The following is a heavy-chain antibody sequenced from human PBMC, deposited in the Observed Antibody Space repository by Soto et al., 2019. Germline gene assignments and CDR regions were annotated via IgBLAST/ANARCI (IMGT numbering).Heavy chain of an antibody. Sequence: QVQLVQSGAEVKKPGSSVKVSCKASGDSFNNDGVNWVRQAPGQGLEWVGGIIPHFGPAKYPQKFQGRATITADIPTNPVFMELLSLTSADTAIYYCARGALLDWHNYFALDVWGQGTSVTVSS. CDR2: IIPHFGPA. V-gene: IGHV1-69*06. J-gene: IGHJ6*02. D-gene: IGHD3-9*01. CDR1: GDSFNNDG. CDR3: ARGALLDWHNYFALDV.